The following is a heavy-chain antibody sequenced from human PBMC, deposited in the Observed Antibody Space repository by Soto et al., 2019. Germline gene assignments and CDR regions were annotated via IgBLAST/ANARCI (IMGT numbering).Heavy chain of an antibody. D-gene: IGHD6-19*01. CDR1: GFTVSSNY. Sequence: GGSLRLSCAASGFTVSSNYMSWVRQAPGKGLEWVSVIYSGGSTYYADFVKGRFTISRHNSKNTLYLQMNSLRAEDTAVYYCTRMGYSSGWEIYYYYYYMDVWGKGTTVTVSS. V-gene: IGHV3-53*04. J-gene: IGHJ6*03. CDR3: TRMGYSSGWEIYYYYYYMDV. CDR2: IYSGGST.